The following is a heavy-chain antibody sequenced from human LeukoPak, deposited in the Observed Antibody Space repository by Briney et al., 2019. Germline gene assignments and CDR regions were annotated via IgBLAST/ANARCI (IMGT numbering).Heavy chain of an antibody. V-gene: IGHV4-39*07. D-gene: IGHD1-26*01. CDR2: ISYTGST. CDR3: ARTGGSFYFYYYMDV. CDR1: GGSIRSTSYY. Sequence: PSETLSLTCTVSGGSIRSTSYYWGWIRQPPGKGLEWIGSISYTGSTYYNPSLKSRVTISVDTSKNQFSLKLSSVTAADTAVYYCARTGGSFYFYYYMDVWGKGTTVTVSS. J-gene: IGHJ6*03.